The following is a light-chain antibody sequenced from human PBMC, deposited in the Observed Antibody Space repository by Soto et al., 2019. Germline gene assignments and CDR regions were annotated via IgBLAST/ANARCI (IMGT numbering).Light chain of an antibody. Sequence: QSVVTQTPSASGTPGQRVTFSCSGGSSNIGGNYVSWFQQLPGMAPKLLIYETYKRPSGVPDRFSGSKSGTSASLAISGLQSEYEADYYFAAWDDNLNVVVFGGGTKLTVL. CDR2: ETY. V-gene: IGLV1-44*01. CDR1: SSNIGGNY. J-gene: IGLJ3*02. CDR3: AAWDDNLNVVV.